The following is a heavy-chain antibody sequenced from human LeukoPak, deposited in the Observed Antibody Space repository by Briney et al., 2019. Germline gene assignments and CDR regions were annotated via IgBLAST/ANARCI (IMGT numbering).Heavy chain of an antibody. Sequence: GGSLRLSCAASGFTFRSYAMNWVRQAPGKGLEWVSAISGSGGSTYYADSVKGRFTISRDNSKNTLYLQMNSLRAEDTAVYYCAKDRVLGRAGYFDYWGQGTLVTVSS. D-gene: IGHD7-27*01. J-gene: IGHJ4*02. CDR2: ISGSGGST. CDR3: AKDRVLGRAGYFDY. CDR1: GFTFRSYA. V-gene: IGHV3-23*01.